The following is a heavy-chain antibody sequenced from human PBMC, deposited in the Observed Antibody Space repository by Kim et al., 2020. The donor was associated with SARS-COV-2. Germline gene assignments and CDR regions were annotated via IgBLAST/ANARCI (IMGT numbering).Heavy chain of an antibody. CDR1: GYRFADYD. D-gene: IGHD3-10*01. CDR2: MNPGSGNT. CDR3: ARAFRARDDSGNFFSRGWHLDL. J-gene: IGHJ2*01. Sequence: ASVKVSCQTSGYRFADYDIHWVRQVPGQGLEWMGWMNPGSGNTDFAPKFQGRVIVTRDLFISAAYLELTRLRSDDTAIYYCARAFRARDDSGNFFSRGWHLDLWGRGTLVTVAS. V-gene: IGHV1-8*01.